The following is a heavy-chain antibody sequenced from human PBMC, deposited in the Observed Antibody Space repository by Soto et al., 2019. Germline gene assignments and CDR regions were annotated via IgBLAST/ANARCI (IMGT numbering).Heavy chain of an antibody. V-gene: IGHV1-69*02. CDR2: IIPILGIA. Sequence: SEAFGYAITRYTSSWGRQAPKQGLEWMGRIIPILGIANYAQKFQGRVTITADKSTSTAYMELSSLRSEDTAVYYCARVAGPLFDYWGQGTLVTVSS. CDR1: GYAITRYT. J-gene: IGHJ4*02. D-gene: IGHD6-13*01. CDR3: ARVAGPLFDY.